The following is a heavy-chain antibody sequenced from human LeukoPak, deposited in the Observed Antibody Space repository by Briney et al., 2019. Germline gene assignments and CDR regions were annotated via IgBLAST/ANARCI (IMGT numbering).Heavy chain of an antibody. J-gene: IGHJ5*02. CDR2: IYYSGST. CDR1: GDSISNSNYY. Sequence: SETLSLTCTVSGDSISNSNYYWGWIRQPPGKGLEWIGTIYYSGSTYYNPSLMSRVAISVDTSKNQFSLKLTSVTAAVMAVYFCARIFRGYSGGGWYKSWFDPWGQGTLVTVSS. CDR3: ARIFRGYSGGGWYKSWFDP. D-gene: IGHD2-15*01. V-gene: IGHV4-39*07.